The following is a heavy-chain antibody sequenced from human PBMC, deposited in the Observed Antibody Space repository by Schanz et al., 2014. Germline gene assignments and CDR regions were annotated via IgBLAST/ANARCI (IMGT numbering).Heavy chain of an antibody. D-gene: IGHD3-9*01. V-gene: IGHV3-30-3*01. Sequence: QEQLVESGGGAVQPGRSLRLSCAASGFTFSSYAVDWIRQAPGQGLEWVSFISYDGSLKSYLDSVKGRFTISRDNSKNTLYLQMNSLRAEDTAVYYCAKDHAGSDILTALGNWGQGTLATVSS. J-gene: IGHJ4*02. CDR1: GFTFSSYA. CDR3: AKDHAGSDILTALGN. CDR2: ISYDGSLK.